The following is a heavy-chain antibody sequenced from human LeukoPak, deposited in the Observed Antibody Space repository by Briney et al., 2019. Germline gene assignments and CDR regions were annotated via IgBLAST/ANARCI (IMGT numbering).Heavy chain of an antibody. CDR1: GGSISSGVSINSSSYY. D-gene: IGHD3-10*01. CDR3: ARDAKYYFGSRTYFFFEY. Sequence: SETLSLTCTVSGGSISSGVSINSSSYYWGWIRQPPGKGLEWIGYIYYSGSTNYNPSLKSRVTISVDTSKNQFSLKLSSVTAADTAVYYCARDAKYYFGSRTYFFFEYWGQGTLLTVSS. CDR2: IYYSGST. J-gene: IGHJ4*02. V-gene: IGHV4-61*01.